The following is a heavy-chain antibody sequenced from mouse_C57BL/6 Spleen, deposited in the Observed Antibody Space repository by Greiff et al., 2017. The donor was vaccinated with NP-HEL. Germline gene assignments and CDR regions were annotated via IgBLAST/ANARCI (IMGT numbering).Heavy chain of an antibody. J-gene: IGHJ4*01. CDR3: ARRYYYGSRRDYAMDY. D-gene: IGHD1-1*01. V-gene: IGHV1-69*01. CDR2: IDPSDSYT. CDR1: GYTFTSYW. Sequence: QVQLKQPGAELVMPGASVKLSCKASGYTFTSYWMHWVKQRPGQGLEWIGEIDPSDSYTNYNQKFKGKSTLTVDKSSSTAYMQLSSLTSEDSAVYYCARRYYYGSRRDYAMDYWGQGTSVTVSS.